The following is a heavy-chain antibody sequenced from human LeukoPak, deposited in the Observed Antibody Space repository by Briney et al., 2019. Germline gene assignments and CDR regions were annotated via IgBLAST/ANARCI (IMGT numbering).Heavy chain of an antibody. CDR1: GYTFTSYG. CDR2: ISAYNGNT. CDR3: ARDQIVATKNLLAT. V-gene: IGHV1-18*01. D-gene: IGHD5-12*01. J-gene: IGHJ5*02. Sequence: ASVKVSCKASGYTFTSYGISWVRQAPGQGLEWMGWISAYNGNTNYAQKLQGRVTMTTDTSTSTAYMELRSLRSDDTAVYYCARDQIVATKNLLATWGQGTLVTVSS.